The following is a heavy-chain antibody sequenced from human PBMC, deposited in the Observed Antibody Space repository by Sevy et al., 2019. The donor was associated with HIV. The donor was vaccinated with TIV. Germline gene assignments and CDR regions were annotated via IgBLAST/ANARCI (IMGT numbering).Heavy chain of an antibody. CDR1: GFTFSSYA. Sequence: GGSLRLSCAASGFTFSSYAMSWVRQAPGKGLEWVSAISGSGGSTYYADSVKGRFTISRDNSKNTRYLQMNSLRAEDTAVYYCAKGDYDFWSGYFYFDYWGQGTLVTVSS. CDR3: AKGDYDFWSGYFYFDY. J-gene: IGHJ4*02. CDR2: ISGSGGST. V-gene: IGHV3-23*01. D-gene: IGHD3-3*01.